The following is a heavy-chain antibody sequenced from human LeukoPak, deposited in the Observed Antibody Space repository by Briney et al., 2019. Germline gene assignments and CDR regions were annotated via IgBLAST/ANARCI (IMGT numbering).Heavy chain of an antibody. V-gene: IGHV4-59*11. CDR3: ARDLVTVTKGFDI. CDR1: GDSFSSHY. CDR2: ISYIGTT. D-gene: IGHD4-17*01. J-gene: IGHJ3*02. Sequence: PSGTLSLTCAVSGDSFSSHYWTWIRQPPGRGLEWIGYISYIGTTNYNPSLKSRVTISIDTSKNQFPLKLSSVTTADTAVYYCARDLVTVTKGFDIWGLGTMVSVSS.